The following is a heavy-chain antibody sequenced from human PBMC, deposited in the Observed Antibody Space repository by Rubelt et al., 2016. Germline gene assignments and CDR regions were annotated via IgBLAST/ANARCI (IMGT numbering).Heavy chain of an antibody. V-gene: IGHV4-38-2*02. CDR2: IYYSGST. Sequence: QAQLQESGPGLVKPSETLSLTCTVSGYSISSGYYWGWIRQPPGKGLEWIGYIYYSGSTNYNPSLKGRVTISVDTSKNQFSLKLSSVTAADTAVYYCARQIDYYDSSGYSWFDPWGQGTLVTVSS. D-gene: IGHD3-22*01. CDR1: GYSISSGYY. CDR3: ARQIDYYDSSGYSWFDP. J-gene: IGHJ5*02.